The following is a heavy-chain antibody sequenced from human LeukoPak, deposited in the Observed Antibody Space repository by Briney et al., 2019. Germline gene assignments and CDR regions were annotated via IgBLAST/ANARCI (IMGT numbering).Heavy chain of an antibody. J-gene: IGHJ4*02. V-gene: IGHV3-64*01. CDR2: ISSNGGTT. CDR1: GFIFSRYA. Sequence: GGSLRLSCAASGFIFSRYAMHWVRQAPGKGLEYVSAISSNGGTTYYANSVKGRFTISRDNSKNTLYLQMGSLRAEDMAVYYCARGRRPAAVFPPRDYWGQGTLVTVSS. CDR3: ARGRRPAAVFPPRDY. D-gene: IGHD2-2*01.